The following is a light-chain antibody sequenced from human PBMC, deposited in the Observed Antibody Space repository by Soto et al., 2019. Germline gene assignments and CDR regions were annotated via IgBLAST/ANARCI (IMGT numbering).Light chain of an antibody. CDR3: SSYTTTFTQV. V-gene: IGLV2-14*01. CDR2: EVT. J-gene: IGLJ1*01. Sequence: TISCTGTSSDIGRYNYVSWYQQHPGKVPKLLISEVTNRPSGVSDRFSGSKSGNTASLTISGLQAEGEADYYCSSYTTTFTQVFGTGTKVTVL. CDR1: SSDIGRYNY.